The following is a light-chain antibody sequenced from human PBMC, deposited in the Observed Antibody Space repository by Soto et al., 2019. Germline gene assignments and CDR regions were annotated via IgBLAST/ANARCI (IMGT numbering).Light chain of an antibody. J-gene: IGKJ1*01. Sequence: IVLTQSPGTLSLSPGERATLSCRVSQSVTKNHLAWYQQKHGQGPRLLIYDATTRATGIPDRFSGSGSGTDFILTISRLEPEDFAVYHCQQYGSSPRTFGQGTKV. V-gene: IGKV3-20*01. CDR2: DAT. CDR1: QSVTKNH. CDR3: QQYGSSPRT.